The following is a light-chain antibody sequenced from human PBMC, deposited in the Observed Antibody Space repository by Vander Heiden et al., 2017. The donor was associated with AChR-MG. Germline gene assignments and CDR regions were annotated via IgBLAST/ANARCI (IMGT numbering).Light chain of an antibody. CDR1: QSVSSN. J-gene: IGKJ1*01. CDR3: QQYNNWPRT. CDR2: GAT. Sequence: EIAMTQSPATLSASPGERATLSCGASQSVSSNLAWYQQKPGQAPRLLIYGATTRATGIPARFSGSGSGTEFTLTISSLQSEDFAVYYWQQYNNWPRTFGQGTKVEIK. V-gene: IGKV3-15*01.